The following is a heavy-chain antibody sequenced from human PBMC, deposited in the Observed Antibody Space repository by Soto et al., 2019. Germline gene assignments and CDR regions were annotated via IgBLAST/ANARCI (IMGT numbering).Heavy chain of an antibody. D-gene: IGHD3-10*01. J-gene: IGHJ5*02. CDR3: ARVLRGVVNWFDP. Sequence: PSVKVSCKTSGDTFTNFGLSWLLQSPGQGLEWMGWIATYNSNKNYAQKFQGRLTLTTDTSTSTGYMELKSLEYDDTAVYYCARVLRGVVNWFDPWGQGTLVTVSS. V-gene: IGHV1-18*01. CDR1: GDTFTNFG. CDR2: IATYNSNK.